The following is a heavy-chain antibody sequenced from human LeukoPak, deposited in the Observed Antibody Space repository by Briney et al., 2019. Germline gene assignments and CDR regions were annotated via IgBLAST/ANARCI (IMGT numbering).Heavy chain of an antibody. CDR1: GFTVSSNY. V-gene: IGHV3-23*01. Sequence: GGSLRLSCAASGFTVSSNYMSWVRQAPGKGLEWVSAISGSDGSTYYADSVKGRFTISRDNSKNTLYLQMNSLRAEDTAVYYCAKDVYYDSNYWGQGTLVTVSS. J-gene: IGHJ4*02. CDR2: ISGSDGST. CDR3: AKDVYYDSNY. D-gene: IGHD3-22*01.